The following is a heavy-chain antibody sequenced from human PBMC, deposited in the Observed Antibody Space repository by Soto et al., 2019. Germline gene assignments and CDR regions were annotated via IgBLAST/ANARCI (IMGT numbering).Heavy chain of an antibody. CDR2: IIPICATA. J-gene: IGHJ4*02. CDR3: ARDMGSSSWYVPFDY. Sequence: GGSVKVSCKGSGGTFSSYAISWVRQGPGQGLEWMGGIIPICATANHAQKFQGRVTITADESTSTAYMELSSLRSEDTAVYYCARDMGSSSWYVPFDYWGQGTLVTVSS. CDR1: GGTFSSYA. V-gene: IGHV1-69*13. D-gene: IGHD6-13*01.